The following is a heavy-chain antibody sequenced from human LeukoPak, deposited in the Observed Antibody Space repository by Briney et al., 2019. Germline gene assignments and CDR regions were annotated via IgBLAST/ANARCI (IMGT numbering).Heavy chain of an antibody. Sequence: ASVKVSCKVSGYTLAELSMFWVRQAPGKGLEWMGSFDPEDGKTIYAQKFQGRVTMTEDTSTDTAYMELSSLRSEDTAVYYCATGYLVTAGLMDVWGQGTTVTVSS. D-gene: IGHD6-13*01. CDR1: GYTLAELS. J-gene: IGHJ6*02. CDR2: FDPEDGKT. CDR3: ATGYLVTAGLMDV. V-gene: IGHV1-24*01.